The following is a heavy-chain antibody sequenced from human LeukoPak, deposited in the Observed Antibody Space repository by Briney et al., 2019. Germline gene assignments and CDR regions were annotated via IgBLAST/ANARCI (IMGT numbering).Heavy chain of an antibody. Sequence: ASVKVSCKASGYTFTGNYMHWVRQAPGQGLEWMGWINPKSGGTDHAQKFQGRVTMTRDTSISTAYMELSGLRSDDTAVYYCAREDYYDSGSNDYWGQGTLVTVSS. V-gene: IGHV1-2*02. CDR3: AREDYYDSGSNDY. CDR1: GYTFTGNY. CDR2: INPKSGGT. J-gene: IGHJ4*02. D-gene: IGHD3-22*01.